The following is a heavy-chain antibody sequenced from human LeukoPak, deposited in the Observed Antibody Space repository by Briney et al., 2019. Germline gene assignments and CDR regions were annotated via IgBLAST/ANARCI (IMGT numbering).Heavy chain of an antibody. CDR1: GFTFSSYG. D-gene: IGHD1-26*01. Sequence: PGGSLRLSCAASGFTFSSYGMQWVRQAPGKGLEWVAVILYDGSNKYYADSVKGRFTISRDNSKNTLYLQMNSLRAEDTAVYYCAKALSGSRTPADYWGQGTLVTVSS. J-gene: IGHJ4*02. V-gene: IGHV3-30*18. CDR3: AKALSGSRTPADY. CDR2: ILYDGSNK.